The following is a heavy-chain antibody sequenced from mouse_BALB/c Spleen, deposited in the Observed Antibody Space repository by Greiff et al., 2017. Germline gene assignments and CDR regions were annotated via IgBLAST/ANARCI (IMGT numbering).Heavy chain of an antibody. CDR3: ASMDD. V-gene: IGHV1-69*02. CDR1: GYTFTSYW. CDR2: IDPSDSYT. Sequence: QVQLQQPGAELVKPGASVKLSCKASGYTFTSYWMHWVKQRPGQGLEWIREIDPSDSYTNYNQKFKGKATLTVDKSSSTAYMQLSSLTSEDSAVYYCASMDDWGQGTSVTVSS. J-gene: IGHJ4*01.